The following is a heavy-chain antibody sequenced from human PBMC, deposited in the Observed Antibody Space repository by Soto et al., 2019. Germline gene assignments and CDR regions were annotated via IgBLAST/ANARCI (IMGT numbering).Heavy chain of an antibody. Sequence: SETLSLTCAVYGGSFSGYYWSWFRQPPGKGLEWIGEINHSGSTNYNPSLRSRVTISVDTSKNQFSLKLSSVTAADTAVYYCARGTYYYDSSGYYPYNWFDPWGQGTLVTVPS. D-gene: IGHD3-22*01. CDR1: GGSFSGYY. CDR2: INHSGST. J-gene: IGHJ5*02. CDR3: ARGTYYYDSSGYYPYNWFDP. V-gene: IGHV4-34*01.